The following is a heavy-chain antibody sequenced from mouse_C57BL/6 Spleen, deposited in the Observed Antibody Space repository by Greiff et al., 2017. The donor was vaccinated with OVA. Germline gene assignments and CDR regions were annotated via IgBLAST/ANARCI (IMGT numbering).Heavy chain of an antibody. CDR3: ARSRGYDDYAMDY. CDR2: IDPSDSAT. V-gene: IGHV1-52*01. J-gene: IGHJ4*01. D-gene: IGHD2-2*01. CDR1: GYTFTSYW. Sequence: QVQLQQPGAELVRPGSSVKLSCKASGYTFTSYWMHWVKQRPIQGLEWIGNIDPSDSATHYNQKFKDKATLTVDKSSSTAYMQLSSLTSEDSAVYYCARSRGYDDYAMDYWGQGTSVTVSS.